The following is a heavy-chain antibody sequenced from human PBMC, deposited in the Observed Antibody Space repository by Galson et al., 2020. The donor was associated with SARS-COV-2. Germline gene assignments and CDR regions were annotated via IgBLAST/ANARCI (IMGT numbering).Heavy chain of an antibody. CDR2: ISYDGSNK. CDR1: GFTFSSYG. J-gene: IGHJ6*02. CDR3: AKDLKYYDILTGYWGRDGYYYYYGMDV. Sequence: GESLKISCAASGFTFSSYGMHWVRQAPGKGLEWVAVISYDGSNKYYADSVKGRFTISRDNSKNTLYLQMNSLRAEDTAVYYCAKDLKYYDILTGYWGRDGYYYYYGMDVWGQGTTVTVSS. D-gene: IGHD3-9*01. V-gene: IGHV3-30*18.